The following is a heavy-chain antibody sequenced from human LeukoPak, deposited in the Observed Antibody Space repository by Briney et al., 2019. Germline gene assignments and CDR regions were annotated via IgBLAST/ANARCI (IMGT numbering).Heavy chain of an antibody. CDR1: GYSFTNYW. Sequence: PGESLKISCKVSGYSFTNYWIGWVRQMPGKGLEWMGIIYPDDSDTKYSPSFQGQVTISADKSISTAYLQWSSLKASDTAMYYCARSGVAEWDPGDYWGQGTLVTVSS. J-gene: IGHJ4*02. CDR3: ARSGVAEWDPGDY. CDR2: IYPDDSDT. V-gene: IGHV5-51*01. D-gene: IGHD1-26*01.